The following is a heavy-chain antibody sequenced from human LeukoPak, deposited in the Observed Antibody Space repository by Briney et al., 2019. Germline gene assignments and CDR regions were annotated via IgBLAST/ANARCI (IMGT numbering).Heavy chain of an antibody. CDR2: ISWNSGSI. V-gene: IGHV3-9*01. Sequence: PGGSLRLSCAASGFTFDDYAMHWVRQPPGKGLEWVSGISWNSGSIGYADSVKGRFTISRDNAKNSLYLQMNSLRAEDTAFYYCAKDIGAYYGSGGGGDYWGQGTLVTVSS. J-gene: IGHJ4*02. CDR3: AKDIGAYYGSGGGGDY. CDR1: GFTFDDYA. D-gene: IGHD3-10*01.